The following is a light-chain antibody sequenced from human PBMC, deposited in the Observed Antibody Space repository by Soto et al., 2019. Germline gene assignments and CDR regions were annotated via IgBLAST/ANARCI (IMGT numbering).Light chain of an antibody. V-gene: IGKV3-15*01. J-gene: IGKJ1*01. CDR3: QQYNNWPRT. Sequence: ETVMTQSEATLSVSPGERATLSCRASQSIHTNLAWYQQKPGQPPRLLIYGASTRVTGIPTRFSGSGSGTEFTLTSSSLQYEAFAVYYCQQYNNWPRTFGQGTKVEIK. CDR2: GAS. CDR1: QSIHTN.